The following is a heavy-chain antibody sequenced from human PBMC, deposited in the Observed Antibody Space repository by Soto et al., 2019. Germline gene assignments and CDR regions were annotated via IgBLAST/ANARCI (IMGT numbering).Heavy chain of an antibody. CDR3: ARSRSAEDGIRVCSTVSACLRNRSSDL. J-gene: IGHJ2*01. CDR2: INPSGGSP. V-gene: IGHV1-46*03. D-gene: IGHD3-3*01. Sequence: QTPRQGLEWMGIINPSGGSPSYAQKFQGRVTMTRGTSTSTVYMELSSLRSEDTAVYYCARSRSAEDGIRVCSTVSACLRNRSSDL.